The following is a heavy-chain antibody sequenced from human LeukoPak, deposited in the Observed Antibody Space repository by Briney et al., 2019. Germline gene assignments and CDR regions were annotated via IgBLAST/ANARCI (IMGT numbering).Heavy chain of an antibody. Sequence: GGSLRLSCAASGFTFSSYWMSWVRQAPGKGLEWVANIKQDGSGKYYVDSVKGRFTISRDNAKNSLYLQMNSLRAEDTAVYYCARESMPPPLIGYYYYYMDVWGKGTTVTVSS. D-gene: IGHD2/OR15-2a*01. CDR3: ARESMPPPLIGYYYYYMDV. V-gene: IGHV3-7*01. J-gene: IGHJ6*03. CDR2: IKQDGSGK. CDR1: GFTFSSYW.